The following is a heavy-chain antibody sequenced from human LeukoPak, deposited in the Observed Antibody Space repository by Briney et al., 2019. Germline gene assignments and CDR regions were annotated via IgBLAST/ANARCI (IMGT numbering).Heavy chain of an antibody. CDR3: ARWTTTFLDY. V-gene: IGHV1-46*01. Sequence: GASVKVSCKASGYIFTNYYIHWVRQAPGHGLEWMGISNPSGDSTNYAQKFQGRVTMTRDTSTSTVYMDLSSLRSEDTAVYYCARWTTTFLDYWGQGTLVTVSS. CDR2: SNPSGDST. J-gene: IGHJ4*02. D-gene: IGHD1-1*01. CDR1: GYIFTNYY.